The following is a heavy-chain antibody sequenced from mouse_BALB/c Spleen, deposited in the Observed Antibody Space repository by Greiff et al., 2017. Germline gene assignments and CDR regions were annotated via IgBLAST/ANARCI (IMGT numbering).Heavy chain of an antibody. J-gene: IGHJ4*01. CDR2: ISTYYGDA. D-gene: IGHD3-3*01. CDR1: GYTFTDYA. Sequence: QVQLKQSGAELVRPGVSVKISCKGSGYTFTDYAMHWVKQSHAKSLEWIGVISTYYGDASYNQKFKGKATMTVDKSSSTAYMELARLTSEDYAIYYCARWLGLYAMDYWGQGTSVTVSS. CDR3: ARWLGLYAMDY. V-gene: IGHV1S137*01.